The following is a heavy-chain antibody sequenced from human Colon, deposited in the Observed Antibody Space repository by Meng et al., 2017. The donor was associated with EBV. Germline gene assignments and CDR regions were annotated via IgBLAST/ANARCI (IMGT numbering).Heavy chain of an antibody. CDR1: GDSINSNNYY. J-gene: IGHJ4*02. CDR3: GRDQGRELINH. V-gene: IGHV4-39*07. Sequence: QLQLQESGPGLVKPSXXXXLTCSVSGDSINSNNYYWGWIRQPPGQGLEWIGGVYYTGNTYYTPSLKSRVTISLDTSKNQFYLSLFSVTAADTAVYYCGRDQGRELINHWGQGTLVTV. D-gene: IGHD1-7*01. CDR2: VYYTGNT.